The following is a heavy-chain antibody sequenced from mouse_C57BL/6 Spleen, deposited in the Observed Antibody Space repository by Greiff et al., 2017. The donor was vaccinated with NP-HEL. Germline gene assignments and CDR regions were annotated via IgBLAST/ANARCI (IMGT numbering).Heavy chain of an antibody. CDR2: LNPYYGTT. D-gene: IGHD2-4*01. V-gene: IGHV1-39*01. CDR1: GYSFTDYN. J-gene: IGHJ4*01. CDR3: ARIYYDYDGYAMDY. Sequence: EVKLQESGPELVKPGASVKISCKASGYSFTDYNMNWVKQSNGKSLEWIGVLNPYYGTTSYNQKFKGKATLTVDQSSSTAYMQLNSLTSEDSAVYYCARIYYDYDGYAMDYWGQGTSVTVSS.